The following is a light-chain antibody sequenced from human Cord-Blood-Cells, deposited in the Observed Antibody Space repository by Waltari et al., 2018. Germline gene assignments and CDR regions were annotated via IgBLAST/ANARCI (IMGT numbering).Light chain of an antibody. J-gene: IGKJ4*01. CDR1: QSVSSY. V-gene: IGKV3-11*02. Sequence: EIVLTQSPATLSLSPGERATLSCRASQSVSSYLAWYQQKPGQAPRLLIYDASNRATGIPARFSGRGSGRDFTLTISSLEPEDFAVYYCQQRSNWPLTFGGGTKVEIK. CDR3: QQRSNWPLT. CDR2: DAS.